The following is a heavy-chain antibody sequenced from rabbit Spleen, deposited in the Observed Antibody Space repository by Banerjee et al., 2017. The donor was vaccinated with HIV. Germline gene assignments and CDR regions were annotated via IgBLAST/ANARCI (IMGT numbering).Heavy chain of an antibody. CDR1: GVSFSGSAW. CDR3: ARNYVNTFDP. Sequence: QSLEESGGDLVKPGASLTLTCIASGVSFSGSAWICWVRQAPGKGLEWIACINTSDGDTDYANWPKGRFTIYKTSSTIVTLQMTGLTAADTATYFCARNYVNTFDPWGPGTLVTVS. D-gene: IGHD1-1*01. V-gene: IGHV1S40*01. J-gene: IGHJ2*01. CDR2: INTSDGDT.